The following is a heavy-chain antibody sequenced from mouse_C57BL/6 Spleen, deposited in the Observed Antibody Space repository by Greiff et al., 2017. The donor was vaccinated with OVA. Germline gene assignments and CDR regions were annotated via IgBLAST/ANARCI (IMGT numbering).Heavy chain of an antibody. D-gene: IGHD1-1*01. CDR1: GYTFTDYN. Sequence: EVKVVESGPELVKPGASVKMSCKASGYTFTDYNMHWVKQSHGKSLEWIGYINPNNGGTSYNQKFKGKATLTVNKSSSTAYMELRSLTSEDSAVYYCARNYGSSWGFAYWGQGTLVTVSA. CDR2: INPNNGGT. V-gene: IGHV1-22*01. CDR3: ARNYGSSWGFAY. J-gene: IGHJ3*01.